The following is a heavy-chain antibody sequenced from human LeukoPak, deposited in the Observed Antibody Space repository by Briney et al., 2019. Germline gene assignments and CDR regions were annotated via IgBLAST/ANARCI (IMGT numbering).Heavy chain of an antibody. CDR1: GFRFSSFW. Sequence: GGSLRLSCAVSGFRFSSFWMSWVRQAPGKGLEWVSSISSSSSYIYYADSVKGRFTISRDNAKNSLYLQMNSLRAEDTAVYYCARDGYVLWFGELDSYWGQGTLVTVSS. CDR2: ISSSSSYI. D-gene: IGHD3-10*01. V-gene: IGHV3-21*01. J-gene: IGHJ4*02. CDR3: ARDGYVLWFGELDSY.